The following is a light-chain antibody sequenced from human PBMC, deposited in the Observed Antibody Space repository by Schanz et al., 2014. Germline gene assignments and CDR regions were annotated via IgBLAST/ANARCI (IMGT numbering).Light chain of an antibody. CDR1: SSDVGGYNY. V-gene: IGLV2-14*01. CDR3: SSYTSSSAVV. CDR2: DVS. J-gene: IGLJ2*01. Sequence: QSALTQPPSASGSPGQSVTISCTGTSSDVGGYNYVSWYQQHPGKAPKLMIYDVSNRPSGVSNRFSGSKSGNTASLTISGLQAEDEADYYCSSYTSSSAVVFGGGTKLTVL.